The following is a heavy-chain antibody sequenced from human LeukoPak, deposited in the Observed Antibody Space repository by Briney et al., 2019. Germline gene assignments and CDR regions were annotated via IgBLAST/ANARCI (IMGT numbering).Heavy chain of an antibody. J-gene: IGHJ4*02. CDR3: ATQATGGYSPFDF. D-gene: IGHD5-18*01. CDR2: FSGAGDST. CDR1: GFTFTNHP. V-gene: IGHV3-23*01. Sequence: PGGSLRLSCAASGFTFTNHPMSWVRQAPGKGLEWVSAFSGAGDSTYYADSVRGRFTTSRDNSKNTLYLQMSSLGAEDTAIYYCATQATGGYSPFDFWGQGTLVTVSS.